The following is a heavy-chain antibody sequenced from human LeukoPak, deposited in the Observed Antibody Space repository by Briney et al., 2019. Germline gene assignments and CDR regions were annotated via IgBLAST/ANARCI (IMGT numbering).Heavy chain of an antibody. CDR3: ARAGVGCSGGSGDNWFDP. Sequence: SSVNVSCKASGGTFSSYAISWLRQPAAQGLAGMGGIIPIFGTAKYAQKFQGRVTITADKSTSTAYMELSSLRSEDTAVYYWARAGVGCSGGSGDNWFDPWGQGTLVTVSS. CDR1: GGTFSSYA. D-gene: IGHD2-15*01. CDR2: IIPIFGTA. V-gene: IGHV1-69*06. J-gene: IGHJ5*02.